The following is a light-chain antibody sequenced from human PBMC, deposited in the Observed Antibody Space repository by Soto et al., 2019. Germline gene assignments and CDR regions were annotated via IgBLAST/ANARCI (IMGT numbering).Light chain of an antibody. V-gene: IGKV3-11*01. CDR3: QQGSNWPLT. J-gene: IGKJ4*01. CDR2: DAS. CDR1: QSVSSY. Sequence: EIVLTQSPATLSLSPGERATLSCRASQSVSSYLAWYEQKPGQAPRLLIYDASNRATGIPARFSGSGSGTDFTITISSLEAEDSAVYYCQQGSNWPLTFGGGTKVEIK.